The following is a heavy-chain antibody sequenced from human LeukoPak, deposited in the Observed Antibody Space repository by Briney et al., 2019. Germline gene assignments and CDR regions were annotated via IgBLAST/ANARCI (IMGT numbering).Heavy chain of an antibody. V-gene: IGHV1-69*05. J-gene: IGHJ2*01. CDR2: IIPMFGTA. D-gene: IGHD5/OR15-5a*01. CDR3: ARARGIYEGYFDL. Sequence: SVKVSCKASGGTFSIYAISWVRRAPGQGLEWMGGIIPMFGTANYAQKFQGRVTITTDESTSTTYMELSSLKSEDTAVYYCARARGIYEGYFDLWGRGTLVTVSS. CDR1: GGTFSIYA.